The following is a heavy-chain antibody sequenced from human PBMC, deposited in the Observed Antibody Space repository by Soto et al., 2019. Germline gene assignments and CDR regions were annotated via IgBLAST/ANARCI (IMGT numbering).Heavy chain of an antibody. CDR1: GGSISSYY. CDR3: ARVRWTVAGPGHFDY. J-gene: IGHJ4*02. CDR2: IYCSGST. D-gene: IGHD6-19*01. Sequence: QVQLQGSGPGLVKPSETLSLTCTVSGGSISSYYWSWIRQPPGKGLEWIGYIYCSGSTNYNPSLKSRVTISVDTSKYQFSLKLSSVTAADTAVYYCARVRWTVAGPGHFDYWGQGTLVTVSS. V-gene: IGHV4-59*01.